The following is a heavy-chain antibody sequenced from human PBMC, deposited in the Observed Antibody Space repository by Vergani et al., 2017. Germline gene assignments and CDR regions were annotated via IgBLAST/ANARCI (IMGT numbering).Heavy chain of an antibody. CDR1: GFSLNTRGVS. CDR2: IYWNDDQ. Sequence: QITLKESGPTLVKPTQTLTLTCTFSGFSLNTRGVSVAWIRQPPGKALDWLALIYWNDDQHYSPSLNNRVTITKDTSKNRVVLTMTNMDYVDTGTYYCVYRKTECGTTGCFYPFYYCYYRDVWGKGTTVTVSS. CDR3: VYRKTECGTTGCFYPFYYCYYRDV. D-gene: IGHD1-7*01. V-gene: IGHV2-5*04. J-gene: IGHJ6*03.